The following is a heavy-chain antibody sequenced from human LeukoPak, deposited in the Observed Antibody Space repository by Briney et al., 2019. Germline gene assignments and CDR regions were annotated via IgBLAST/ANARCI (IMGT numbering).Heavy chain of an antibody. CDR1: GFTVSSNY. D-gene: IGHD5-12*01. V-gene: IGHV3-53*01. J-gene: IGHJ6*03. CDR3: ARTRYSRGYSGYDWYYYYYMDV. CDR2: IYSGGST. Sequence: PGGSLRLSCAASGFTVSSNYMSWVRQAPGKGLEWVSVIYSGGSTYYADSVKGRFTISRDNSKNTLYLQMNSLRAEDTAVYYCARTRYSRGYSGYDWYYYYYMDVWGKGTTVTISS.